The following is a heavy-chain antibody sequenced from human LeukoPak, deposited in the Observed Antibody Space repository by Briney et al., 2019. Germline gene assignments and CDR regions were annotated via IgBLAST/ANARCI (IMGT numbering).Heavy chain of an antibody. CDR1: GFTFSTYT. J-gene: IGHJ4*02. D-gene: IGHD3-10*01. CDR3: AKDTDSMVRGLPEDY. CDR2: IKQDGSEK. V-gene: IGHV3-7*03. Sequence: GGSLRLSCAASGFTFSTYTMNWVRQAPGKGLEWVANIKQDGSEKYYVDSVKGRLTISRDNAKNSLYLQMNSLRAEDTALYYCAKDTDSMVRGLPEDYWGQGTLVTVSS.